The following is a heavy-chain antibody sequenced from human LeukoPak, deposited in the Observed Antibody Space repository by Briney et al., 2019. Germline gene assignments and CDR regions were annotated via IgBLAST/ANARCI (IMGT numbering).Heavy chain of an antibody. J-gene: IGHJ4*02. D-gene: IGHD3-22*01. CDR1: GYTFTSYD. CDR2: MNPNSGNT. CDR3: ARHYYDSSGYFDY. Sequence: ASVMVSSKASGYTFTSYDINWVRQATGQGIAWMGWMNPNSGNTGYAQKFQGRATMTRNTSISTAYMELSSLTSEDTAVYYCARHYYDSSGYFDYWGQETLVTVSS. V-gene: IGHV1-8*01.